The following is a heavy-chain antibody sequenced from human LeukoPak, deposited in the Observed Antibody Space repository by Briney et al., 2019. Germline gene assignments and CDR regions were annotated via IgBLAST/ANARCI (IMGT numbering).Heavy chain of an antibody. CDR3: ARVGWGIVATIRWGNWFDP. CDR1: GGSISRSSYY. J-gene: IGHJ5*02. V-gene: IGHV4-39*01. D-gene: IGHD5-12*01. CDR2: IYYSGST. Sequence: PSETLSLTCTVSGGSISRSSYYWGWIRQPPGKGLEWIGSIYYSGSTYYNPSLKSRVTISVDTSKNQFSLKLSSVTAADTAVYYCARVGWGIVATIRWGNWFDPWGQGTLVTVSS.